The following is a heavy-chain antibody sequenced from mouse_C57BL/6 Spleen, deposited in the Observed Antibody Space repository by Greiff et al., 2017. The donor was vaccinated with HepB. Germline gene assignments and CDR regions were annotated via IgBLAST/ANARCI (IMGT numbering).Heavy chain of an antibody. J-gene: IGHJ2*01. Sequence: EVQGVESGGGLVQSGRSLRLSCATSGFTFSDFYMEWVRQAPGKGLEWIAASRNKANDYTTEYSASVKGRFIVSRDTSQSILYLQMNALRAEDTAMYYCARGLGFLDYWGQGTTLTVSS. D-gene: IGHD4-1*01. CDR1: GFTFSDFY. CDR3: ARGLGFLDY. V-gene: IGHV7-1*01. CDR2: SRNKANDYTT.